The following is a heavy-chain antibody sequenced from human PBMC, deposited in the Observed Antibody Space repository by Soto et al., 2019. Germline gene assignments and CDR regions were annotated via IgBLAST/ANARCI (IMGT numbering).Heavy chain of an antibody. CDR3: VRDRYSRSGLFDP. CDR1: GDSVSSYSAA. CDR2: TYYRSRFFS. Sequence: SQTLSLTGAISGDSVSSYSAAWNWVRQSPSGGLEWLGRTYYRSRFFSDYAESVKSRIIINPDTSKNQYSLQLKSVTPEDTAVYYCVRDRYSRSGLFDPWGQGTPVTVSS. V-gene: IGHV6-1*01. D-gene: IGHD3-10*01. J-gene: IGHJ5*02.